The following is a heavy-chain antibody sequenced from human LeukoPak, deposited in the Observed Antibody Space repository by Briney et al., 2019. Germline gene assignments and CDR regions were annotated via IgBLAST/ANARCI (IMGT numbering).Heavy chain of an antibody. D-gene: IGHD3-22*01. CDR1: GFTFDDYG. V-gene: IGHV3-20*04. CDR2: ISWSGGRT. CDR3: ARYYDSSGYYYYYYYMDV. Sequence: GGSLRLSCAASGFTFDDYGMSWVRQAPGKGLEWVSGISWSGGRTGYADSVKGRFTISRANAKDSLYLQMNRMRAEDTALYYCARYYDSSGYYYYYYYMDVWGKGTTVTVSS. J-gene: IGHJ6*03.